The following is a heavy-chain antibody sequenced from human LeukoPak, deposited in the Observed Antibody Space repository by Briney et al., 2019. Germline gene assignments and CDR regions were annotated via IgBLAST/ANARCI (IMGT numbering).Heavy chain of an antibody. CDR1: GFTFSGYG. J-gene: IGHJ4*02. Sequence: PGGSLRLSCADSGFTFSGYGMHWVRQAPGKGLEWVAVISYDGSNKYYADSVKGRFTISRDNSKNTLYLQMNSLRAEDTAVYYCARGGRAYPLDYWGQGTLVTVSS. V-gene: IGHV3-30*03. CDR3: ARGGRAYPLDY. CDR2: ISYDGSNK.